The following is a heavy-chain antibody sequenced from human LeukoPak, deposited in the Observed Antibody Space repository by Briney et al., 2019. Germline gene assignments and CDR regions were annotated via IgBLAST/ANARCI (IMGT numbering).Heavy chain of an antibody. CDR2: ISGSGGST. Sequence: GGSLRLSCAASGFTFRGYAMSWVRQAPGKGLEWVSGISGSGGSTYYADSVKGRFTISRDNSKNTFYLQMNSLRAEDTAVYYCARGPYCSGGSCYSLGEFDPWGQGTLVTVSS. J-gene: IGHJ5*02. D-gene: IGHD2-15*01. V-gene: IGHV3-23*01. CDR1: GFTFRGYA. CDR3: ARGPYCSGGSCYSLGEFDP.